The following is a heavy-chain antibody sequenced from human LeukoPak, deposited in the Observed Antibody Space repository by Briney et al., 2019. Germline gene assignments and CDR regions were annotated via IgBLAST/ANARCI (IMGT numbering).Heavy chain of an antibody. J-gene: IGHJ6*03. CDR2: IYYSGST. Sequence: SETLSLTCAVYGGSFSGYYWSWIRQPPGKGLEWIGYIYYSGSTNYNPSLKSRISISVDTSKNQFSLKLSSVTAADTAVYYCARTTDGGYTYNYFYYYYMDVWGKGTTVTISS. CDR3: ARTTDGGYTYNYFYYYYMDV. CDR1: GGSFSGYY. D-gene: IGHD5-18*01. V-gene: IGHV4-59*01.